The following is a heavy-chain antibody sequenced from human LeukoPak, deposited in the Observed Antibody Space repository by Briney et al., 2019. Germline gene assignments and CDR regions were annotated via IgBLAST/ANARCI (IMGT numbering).Heavy chain of an antibody. CDR3: AREQNPGIAVSESPFDY. CDR2: ISYGGSNK. Sequence: GGSLRLSCAASGFTFSSYAMHWVRQAPGKGLEWVAVISYGGSNKYYADSVKGRFTISRDNSKNTLYLQMNSLRAEDTAVYYCAREQNPGIAVSESPFDYWGQGTLVTVSS. V-gene: IGHV3-30*04. CDR1: GFTFSSYA. J-gene: IGHJ4*02. D-gene: IGHD6-19*01.